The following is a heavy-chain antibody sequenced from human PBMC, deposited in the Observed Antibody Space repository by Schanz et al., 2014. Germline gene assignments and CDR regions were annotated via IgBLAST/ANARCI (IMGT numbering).Heavy chain of an antibody. CDR1: GFAFSSFA. J-gene: IGHJ4*02. D-gene: IGHD6-19*01. CDR3: GRDYSGGALDY. Sequence: EVFLVESGGGLVQPGGSLRLSCAASGFAFSSFALSWVRQSPGKGLEWVSSMYINSGSTQYADSVKGRFIISRDSSKNTMDLQMNSLRPEDTAVYYCGRDYSGGALDYWGQGTLVTVSS. V-gene: IGHV3-23*04. CDR2: MYINSGST.